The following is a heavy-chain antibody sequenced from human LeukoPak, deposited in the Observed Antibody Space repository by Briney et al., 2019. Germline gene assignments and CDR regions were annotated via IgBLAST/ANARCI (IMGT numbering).Heavy chain of an antibody. CDR1: GFTVSSNY. J-gene: IGHJ4*02. D-gene: IGHD1-26*01. CDR3: ARESSGSYFAN. CDR2: IYSGGST. Sequence: GGSLRLSCAASGFTVSSNYMSWVRQAPGKGLEWVSVIYSGGSTYYADSVKGRFTISRDNSKNTLYLQMNSLRAEDTAVYYCARESSGSYFANWGQGTLVTVSS. V-gene: IGHV3-53*01.